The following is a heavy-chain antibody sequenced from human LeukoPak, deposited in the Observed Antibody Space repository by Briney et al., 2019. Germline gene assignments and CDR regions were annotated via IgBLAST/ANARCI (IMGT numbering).Heavy chain of an antibody. CDR3: ARDRGNDFWSGYYQGGAFDI. V-gene: IGHV3-48*01. D-gene: IGHD3-3*01. Sequence: GGSLRLSCAASGFTFSSYSVNWVRQAPGKGLEWVSYISSSSSTIYYADSVKGRFTISRDNAKKSLYMQMNSLRAEDTAVYYCARDRGNDFWSGYYQGGAFDIWGQGTMVTVSS. CDR2: ISSSSSTI. CDR1: GFTFSSYS. J-gene: IGHJ3*02.